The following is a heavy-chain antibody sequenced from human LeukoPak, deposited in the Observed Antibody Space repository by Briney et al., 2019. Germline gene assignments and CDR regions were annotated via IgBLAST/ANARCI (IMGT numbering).Heavy chain of an antibody. CDR1: GDSTSSSLYY. J-gene: IGHJ4*02. CDR3: APSDYNSPWQYY. Sequence: SETLSLTCTVSGDSTSSSLYYWGWVRQSPGKGLEWIASIYYSGTTFYNPSLRSRVTISVDTSKNQLSLKLTSVTAADTAVYYCAPSDYNSPWQYYWGQGXLVTVSS. CDR2: IYYSGTT. D-gene: IGHD3-10*01. V-gene: IGHV4-39*01.